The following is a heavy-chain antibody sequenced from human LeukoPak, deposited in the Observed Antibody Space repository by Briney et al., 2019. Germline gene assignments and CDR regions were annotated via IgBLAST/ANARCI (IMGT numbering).Heavy chain of an antibody. CDR3: ATFLGSKEYYYYGMDV. Sequence: GASVKVSCKASGYTFTGYYMHWVRQAPGQGLEWMGWINPNSGGTNYAQKFQGRVTMTRDTSISTAYMELSRLRSDDTAVYYCATFLGSKEYYYYGMDVWGQGTTVTVSS. D-gene: IGHD1-26*01. V-gene: IGHV1-2*02. CDR1: GYTFTGYY. CDR2: INPNSGGT. J-gene: IGHJ6*02.